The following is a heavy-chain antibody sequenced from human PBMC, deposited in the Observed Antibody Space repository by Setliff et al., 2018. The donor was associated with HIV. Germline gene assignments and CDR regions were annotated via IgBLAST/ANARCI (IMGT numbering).Heavy chain of an antibody. CDR1: VFSLTTSGVA. D-gene: IGHD6-13*01. V-gene: IGHV2-5*02. J-gene: IGHJ5*02. CDR3: AHCIAAAGTFLDWFDP. CDR2: IYWDDDK. Sequence: SGPTLVNPTQTLTLTCTFSVFSLTTSGVAVAWICQPPGKALEWLTIIYWDDDKRYSPSLKSRLTITKDTSKNQVVLTMTNMDPVDTATYYCAHCIAAAGTFLDWFDPWGQGTLVTVSS.